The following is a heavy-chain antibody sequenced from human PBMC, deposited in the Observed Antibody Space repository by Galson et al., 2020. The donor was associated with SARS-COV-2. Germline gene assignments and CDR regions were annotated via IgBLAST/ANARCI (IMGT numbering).Heavy chain of an antibody. Sequence: GESLKISCAASGFAFSGYLMHWVRQVPGKGLLWVSRINSDGSSANYADSVKGRFTISRDNAKKTLYLQMNSLRVEDTAVYYCSLTWGLWGKGTTVTVSS. CDR1: GFAFSGYL. CDR2: INSDGSSA. V-gene: IGHV3-74*01. D-gene: IGHD3-16*01. J-gene: IGHJ6*04. CDR3: SLTWGL.